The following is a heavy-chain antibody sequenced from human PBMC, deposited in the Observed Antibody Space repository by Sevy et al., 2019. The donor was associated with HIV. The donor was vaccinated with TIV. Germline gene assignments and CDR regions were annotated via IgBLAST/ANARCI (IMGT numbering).Heavy chain of an antibody. CDR1: GYSISSGYY. J-gene: IGHJ5*02. CDR2: IYHSGST. CDR3: ARQPTLFLWFGVLSYWFDP. D-gene: IGHD3-10*01. V-gene: IGHV4-38-2*02. Sequence: SETLSLTCTVSGYSISSGYYWGWIRQPPGKGLEWIGSIYHSGSTYYNPSLKSRVTISVDTSKNQFSLKLSSVTAADTAVYYCARQPTLFLWFGVLSYWFDPWGQGTLVTVSS.